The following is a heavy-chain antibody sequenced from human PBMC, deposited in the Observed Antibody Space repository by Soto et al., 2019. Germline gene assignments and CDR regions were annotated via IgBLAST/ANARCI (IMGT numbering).Heavy chain of an antibody. Sequence: PSETLSLTCTVSGVTVSSDAYYWSWIRQHPGKGLEWIGNIYHTGSTYYSPSLKSRVVISLDTSNNQFSLTLTSVTAADTAVYYCATSRISIAVAGETEYYFDYWGQGTPVTVSS. V-gene: IGHV4-31*03. CDR1: GVTVSSDAYY. D-gene: IGHD6-19*01. CDR3: ATSRISIAVAGETEYYFDY. CDR2: IYHTGST. J-gene: IGHJ4*02.